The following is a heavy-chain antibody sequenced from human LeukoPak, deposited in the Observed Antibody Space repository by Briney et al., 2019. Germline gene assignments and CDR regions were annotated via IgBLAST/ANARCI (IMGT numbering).Heavy chain of an antibody. J-gene: IGHJ6*02. D-gene: IGHD3-10*01. CDR1: GYTFTSYA. CDR3: AREEKVRGVLSV. CDR2: INAGNGNT. Sequence: ASVKVSCKASGYTFTSYAMHWVRQAPGQRLEWMGWINAGNGNTKYSQKFQGRVTITRDTSASTAYMELSSLRSEDTAVYYCAREEKVRGVLSVWGQGTTVTVSS. V-gene: IGHV1-3*01.